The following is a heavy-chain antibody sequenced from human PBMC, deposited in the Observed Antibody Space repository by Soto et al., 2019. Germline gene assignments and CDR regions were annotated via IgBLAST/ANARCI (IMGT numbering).Heavy chain of an antibody. CDR3: ASSTTVVTFDY. CDR1: GGSISSYY. V-gene: IGHV4-59*01. Sequence: QVQLQESGPGLVKPSETLSLTCTVSGGSISSYYWSWIRQPPGKGLEWIGYIYYSGSTNYNPSLTSRLTISVDTSTNQFSLKLSSVTAADAAVYYCASSTTVVTFDYWGQGTLVTVSS. CDR2: IYYSGST. D-gene: IGHD4-17*01. J-gene: IGHJ4*02.